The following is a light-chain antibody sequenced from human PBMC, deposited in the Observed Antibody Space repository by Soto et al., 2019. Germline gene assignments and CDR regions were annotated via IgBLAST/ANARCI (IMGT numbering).Light chain of an antibody. Sequence: DIQMTQSPSSLSASVGDRVTITCQASQDISDRLNWYQQKPGKPPKLLIYSASNLETGVPSRFSGIGSGTDFTFTISSLQPEDIPTYYCQQYDNLLITFGQGTRLEIK. CDR3: QQYDNLLIT. J-gene: IGKJ5*01. V-gene: IGKV1-33*01. CDR1: QDISDR. CDR2: SAS.